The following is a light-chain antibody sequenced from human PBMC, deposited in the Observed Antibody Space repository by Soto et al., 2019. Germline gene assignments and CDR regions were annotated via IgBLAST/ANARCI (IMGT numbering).Light chain of an antibody. J-gene: IGKJ1*01. V-gene: IGKV3-15*01. Sequence: EIVITKSPATLSVSPGERATLSCRASHSVSSNLAWYQQKPGQAPRLLIYGASTRATGIPARFSGSGSGTEFTLTICSLQSEDFALYYCQQYNNWPRTFAQGTKVDIK. CDR1: HSVSSN. CDR3: QQYNNWPRT. CDR2: GAS.